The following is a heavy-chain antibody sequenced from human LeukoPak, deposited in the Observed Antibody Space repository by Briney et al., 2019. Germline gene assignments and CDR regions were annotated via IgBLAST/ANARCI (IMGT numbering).Heavy chain of an antibody. CDR3: AREGDLPFDY. CDR1: DYTFISYG. Sequence: ASVKVSCKASDYTFISYGISWVRQAPGQGLEWMGWISDNNGNTNYAQKLQGRVTMTTDTSTSTAYMELRSLRCDDTAVYYCAREGDLPFDYWGQGTLVTVSS. D-gene: IGHD2-21*02. J-gene: IGHJ4*02. CDR2: ISDNNGNT. V-gene: IGHV1-18*01.